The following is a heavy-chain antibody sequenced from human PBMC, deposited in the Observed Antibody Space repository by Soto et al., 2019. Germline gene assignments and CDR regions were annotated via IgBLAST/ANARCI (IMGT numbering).Heavy chain of an antibody. Sequence: PSETLSLTCTVSGGSISSGGYHWSCIRQHPGKGLEWIGYIYYSGSTYYNPSLKSRVTISVDTSKNQFSLKLSSVTAADTAVYYCARAGGEYVVVPAATPRHYYYMDVWGKGTTVTVSS. CDR2: IYYSGST. V-gene: IGHV4-31*03. CDR1: GGSISSGGYH. D-gene: IGHD2-2*01. J-gene: IGHJ6*03. CDR3: ARAGGEYVVVPAATPRHYYYMDV.